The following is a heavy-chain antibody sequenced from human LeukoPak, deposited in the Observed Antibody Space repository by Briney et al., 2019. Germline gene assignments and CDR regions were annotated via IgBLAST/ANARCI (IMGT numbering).Heavy chain of an antibody. CDR3: ARVGRGYDSSGYYFESAFDI. J-gene: IGHJ3*02. D-gene: IGHD3-22*01. V-gene: IGHV1-69*06. Sequence: SVKVSCKASGGTFSSYAISWVRQAPGQGLEWMGGIIPIFGTANYAQKFQGRVTITADKSTSTAYMELSSLRSDDTAVYYCARVGRGYDSSGYYFESAFDIWGQGTMVTVSS. CDR2: IIPIFGTA. CDR1: GGTFSSYA.